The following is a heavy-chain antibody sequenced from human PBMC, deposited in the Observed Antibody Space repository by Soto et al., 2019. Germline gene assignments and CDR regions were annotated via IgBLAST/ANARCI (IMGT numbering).Heavy chain of an antibody. CDR2: ISGSGGST. D-gene: IGHD5-12*01. CDR3: AKDHSGYDLGYYGMDV. V-gene: IGHV3-23*01. CDR1: GFTFSSYA. Sequence: GGSLRLSCAASGFTFSSYAMSWVRQAPGKGLEWVSAISGSGGSTYYADSVKGRFTISRDNSKNTLYLQMNSLRAEDTAVYYCAKDHSGYDLGYYGMDVWGQGTTVTVSS. J-gene: IGHJ6*02.